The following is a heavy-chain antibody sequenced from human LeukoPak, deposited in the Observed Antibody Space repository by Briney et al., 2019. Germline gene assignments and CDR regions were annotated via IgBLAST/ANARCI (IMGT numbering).Heavy chain of an antibody. J-gene: IGHJ6*03. D-gene: IGHD6-13*01. CDR2: IYTSGST. V-gene: IGHV4-61*02. Sequence: HSETLSLTCTVSGGSISSGSYYWSWIRQPAGKGLEWIGRIYTSGSTNYNPSLKSRVTISVDTSKNQSSLKLSSVTAADTAVYYCARDGPIAAAGTDYCYYMDVWGKGTTVTISS. CDR1: GGSISSGSYY. CDR3: ARDGPIAAAGTDYCYYMDV.